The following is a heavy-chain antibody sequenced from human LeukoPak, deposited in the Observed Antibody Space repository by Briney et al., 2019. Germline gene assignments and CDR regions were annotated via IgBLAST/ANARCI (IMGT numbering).Heavy chain of an antibody. D-gene: IGHD6-6*01. CDR3: ARETSEYSSSPPRSTFDY. CDR2: ILHSGST. Sequence: PSETLSLTCIVSGYSISSGYYWGWIRQPPGKGLEWIGNILHSGSTYYNPSLKSRVTISVDTSKNQLSLKLNSVTAADTAVYCCARETSEYSSSPPRSTFDYWGQGTLVTVSS. CDR1: GYSISSGYY. V-gene: IGHV4-38-2*02. J-gene: IGHJ4*02.